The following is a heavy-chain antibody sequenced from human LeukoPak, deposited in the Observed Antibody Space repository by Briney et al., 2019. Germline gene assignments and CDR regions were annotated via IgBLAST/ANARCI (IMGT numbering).Heavy chain of an antibody. CDR2: INHSGCT. J-gene: IGHJ5*02. CDR3: ARHPYYYDSSGYYRHPYNWFDP. Sequence: SETLSLTCAVYGGSFSGYYWSWIRQPPGKGLEWIGEINHSGCTNYNPSLKSRVTISVDTSKNQFSLKLSSVTAADTAVYYCARHPYYYDSSGYYRHPYNWFDPWGQGTLVTVSS. CDR1: GGSFSGYY. D-gene: IGHD3-22*01. V-gene: IGHV4-34*01.